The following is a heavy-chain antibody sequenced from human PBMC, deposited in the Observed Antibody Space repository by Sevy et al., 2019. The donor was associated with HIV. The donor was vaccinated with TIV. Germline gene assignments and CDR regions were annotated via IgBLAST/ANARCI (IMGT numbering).Heavy chain of an antibody. Sequence: ASVKVSRKASGDTFTNNYIHWVRQAPGQGLEWMGMVDPSAGNTTYAQKFQGRVTMTSDTSTSILYMELSSLRSEDTAVYYCVRADPDQHFDSWGQGTLVTVSS. CDR3: VRADPDQHFDS. CDR2: VDPSAGNT. J-gene: IGHJ4*02. V-gene: IGHV1-46*01. CDR1: GDTFTNNY.